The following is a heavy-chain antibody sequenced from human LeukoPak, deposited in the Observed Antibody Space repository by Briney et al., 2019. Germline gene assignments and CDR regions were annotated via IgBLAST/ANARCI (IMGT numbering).Heavy chain of an antibody. CDR1: GGSISSGSYY. V-gene: IGHV4-61*09. CDR2: IYTSGST. J-gene: IGHJ5*02. Sequence: PSETLSLTCTVSGGSISSGSYYWSWIRQTAGKGLEWIGHIYTSGSTNYNPSLKSRVTISVDTSKNQFSLKLSSVTAADTAVYYCARDHIINWFDPWGQGTLVTVSS. CDR3: ARDHIINWFDP. D-gene: IGHD2/OR15-2a*01.